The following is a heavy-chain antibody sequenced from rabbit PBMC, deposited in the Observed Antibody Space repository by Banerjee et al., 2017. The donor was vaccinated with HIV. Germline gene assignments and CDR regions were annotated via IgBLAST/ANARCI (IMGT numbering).Heavy chain of an antibody. CDR1: GFDISSYN. CDR3: AINTPHYGGYGGYGYAALDL. V-gene: IGHV1S45*01. Sequence: QEQLEESGGGLVTPGASLTLTCTASGFDISSYNMCWVRQAPGKGLEWIACTHAGSSGSTYYASWAKGRFTISKTSSTTVTLQMTSLTAADTATYFCAINTPHYGGYGGYGYAALDLWGPGTLVTVS. D-gene: IGHD6-1*01. J-gene: IGHJ4*01. CDR2: THAGSSGST.